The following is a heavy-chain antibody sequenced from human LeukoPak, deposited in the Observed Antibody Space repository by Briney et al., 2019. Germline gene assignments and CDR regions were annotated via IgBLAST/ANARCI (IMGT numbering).Heavy chain of an antibody. CDR2: ISWNSGSI. CDR1: GFTFDDYA. Sequence: GGSLRLSCAASGFTFDDYAMHWVRQAPGKGLEWVSGISWNSGSIGYADSVKGRFTISRDNAKNSLYLQMNSLRAEDTALYYCAKDIDESLPYCSGGSCYGASAFDIWGQGTMVTVSS. V-gene: IGHV3-9*01. CDR3: AKDIDESLPYCSGGSCYGASAFDI. D-gene: IGHD2-15*01. J-gene: IGHJ3*02.